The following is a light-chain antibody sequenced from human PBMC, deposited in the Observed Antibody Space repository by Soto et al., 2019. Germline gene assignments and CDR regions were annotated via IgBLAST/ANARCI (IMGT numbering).Light chain of an antibody. J-gene: IGKJ2*01. CDR3: QQYESTPPT. CDR2: WAS. CDR1: QSVLYSSNNKNY. V-gene: IGKV4-1*01. Sequence: DIVMTQSPDSLAVSLGERATINCKSSQSVLYSSNNKNYVAWYQQRPGQPPKLLIYWASTRESGVPDRFGGSGSGTDFTLTITSLQAEDVAVYYCQQYESTPPTFGQGTKLEIK.